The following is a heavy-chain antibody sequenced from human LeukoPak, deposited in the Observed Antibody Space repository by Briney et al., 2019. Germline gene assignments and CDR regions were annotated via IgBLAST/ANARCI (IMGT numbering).Heavy chain of an antibody. V-gene: IGHV3-30*03. CDR1: GFTFSSYG. J-gene: IGHJ4*02. CDR3: ARDATLEWLVPDYFDY. CDR2: ISYDGSNK. D-gene: IGHD6-19*01. Sequence: GRSLRLSCAASGFTFSSYGMHWVRQAPGKGLEWVAVISYDGSNKYYADSVKGRFTISRDNSKNTLYLQMNSLRAEDTAVYYCARDATLEWLVPDYFDYWGQGTPVTVSS.